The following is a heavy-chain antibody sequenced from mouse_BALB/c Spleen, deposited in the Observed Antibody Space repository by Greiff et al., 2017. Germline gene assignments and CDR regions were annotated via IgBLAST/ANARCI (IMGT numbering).Heavy chain of an antibody. CDR2: IYPGGGYT. D-gene: IGHD1-1*01. CDR3: ARFFYYYGSSYYFDY. CDR1: GYTFTNYW. V-gene: IGHV1-63*02. Sequence: QVQLQQSGAELVRPGTSVKISCKASGYTFTNYWLGWVKQRPGHGLEWIGDIYPGGGYTNYNEKFKGKATLTADTSSSTAYMQLSSLTSEDSAVYFCARFFYYYGSSYYFDYWGQGTTLTVSS. J-gene: IGHJ2*01.